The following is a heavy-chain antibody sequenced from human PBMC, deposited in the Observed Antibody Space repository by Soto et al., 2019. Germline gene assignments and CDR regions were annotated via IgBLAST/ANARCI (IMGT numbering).Heavy chain of an antibody. CDR2: IYYSGST. V-gene: IGHV4-61*01. Sequence: QVQLQESGPGLVRPSETLSLTCAVSGGSVSSGHYYWSWSRQPPGKGLEWIGFIYYSGSTSYNPSLESRVTISLDTSKNQFSLKMSSVTAADTAVYYCARSGAGSGWLGGQGTLVTVSS. J-gene: IGHJ4*02. D-gene: IGHD6-19*01. CDR3: ARSGAGSGWL. CDR1: GGSVSSGHYY.